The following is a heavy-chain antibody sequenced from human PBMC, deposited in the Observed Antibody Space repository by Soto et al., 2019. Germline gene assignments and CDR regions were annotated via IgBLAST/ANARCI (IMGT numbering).Heavy chain of an antibody. D-gene: IGHD6-19*01. V-gene: IGHV2-5*01. J-gene: IGHJ4*02. CDR1: GFSLSTSGVG. Sequence: QITLTESGPTLVKPTQTLTLTCTFSGFSLSTSGVGVGWIRQPPGKALEWLALIYWNDDKRYSPSLKSGLTITKDTSKNQVVLTMTNMDPVDTATYYCARHYSSGWYSPFDYWGQGTLVTVSS. CDR3: ARHYSSGWYSPFDY. CDR2: IYWNDDK.